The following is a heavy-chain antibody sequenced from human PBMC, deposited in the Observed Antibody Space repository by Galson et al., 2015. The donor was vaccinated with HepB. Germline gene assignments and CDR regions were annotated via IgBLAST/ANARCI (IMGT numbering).Heavy chain of an antibody. J-gene: IGHJ3*02. CDR2: TYFRSKWDS. CDR3: ASIRSRDAFDI. Sequence: CAISGDSVSSTSAVWNWIRRSPSRGLEWLGRTYFRSKWDSDYAVSVKSRITINADTSKNQFSLQLNSVTPDDTAVYFCASIRSRDAFDIWGQGTMVTVSS. D-gene: IGHD6-19*01. V-gene: IGHV6-1*01. CDR1: GDSVSSTSAV.